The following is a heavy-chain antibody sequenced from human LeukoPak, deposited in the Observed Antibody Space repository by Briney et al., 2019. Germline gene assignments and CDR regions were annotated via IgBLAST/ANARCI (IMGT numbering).Heavy chain of an antibody. CDR2: ISGSGGSK. J-gene: IGHJ4*02. V-gene: IGHV3-23*01. Sequence: PGASLRLSCAASGFTFSSYAMSWVRQAPGKGLEWVSTISGSGGSKYYADSVKGRFTISRHNSKYTLYLQIHSLRAQVTAVDCCAKDSTVYSDVAIYYWGQRAPFTVSS. CDR1: GFTFSSYA. D-gene: IGHD5-18*01. CDR3: AKDSTVYSDVAIYY.